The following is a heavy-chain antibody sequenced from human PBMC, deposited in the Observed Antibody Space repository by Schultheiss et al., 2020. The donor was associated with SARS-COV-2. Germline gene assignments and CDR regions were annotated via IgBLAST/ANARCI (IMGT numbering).Heavy chain of an antibody. Sequence: GESLKISCAASGFTFSSYAMHWVRQAPGKGLEWVAVISYDGSNKYYADSVKGRFTISRDNSKNTLYLQMNSLRAEDTAVYYCARNVRGVIRYYFVYWGQGTLVTVSS. CDR1: GFTFSSYA. CDR3: ARNVRGVIRYYFVY. V-gene: IGHV3-30*04. J-gene: IGHJ4*02. D-gene: IGHD3-10*01. CDR2: ISYDGSNK.